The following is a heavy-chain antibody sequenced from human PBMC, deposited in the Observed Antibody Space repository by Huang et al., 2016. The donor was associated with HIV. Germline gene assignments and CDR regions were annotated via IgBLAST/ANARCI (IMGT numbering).Heavy chain of an antibody. J-gene: IGHJ5*02. D-gene: IGHD3-10*01. Sequence: QVQLVQSGAEVKKPGASVKVSCKASGYTFTNYDINWVRQATGQGLEWVGWMNPNSGDTGCAQKFQGRVTMTRNTSISTAYMELSSLRSEDTAVYYCARGGLLWFGELSTWGQGTLVTVSS. CDR3: ARGGLLWFGELST. V-gene: IGHV1-8*01. CDR1: GYTFTNYD. CDR2: MNPNSGDT.